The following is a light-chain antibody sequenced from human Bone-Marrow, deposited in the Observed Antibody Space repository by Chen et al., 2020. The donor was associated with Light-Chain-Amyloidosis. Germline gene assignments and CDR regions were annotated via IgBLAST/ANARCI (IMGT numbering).Light chain of an antibody. CDR2: EGS. CDR1: SSDVGSYNL. CDR3: CSYAGTWV. V-gene: IGLV2-23*01. J-gene: IGLJ3*02. Sequence: QSALTQPASVSGSPGQSITISCTGTSSDVGSYNLVSWYQQHPGKAPKLMIYEGSKRPSGVSHRFSGSKSGNTASLTISWLQAEDEADYYCCSYAGTWVFGGWTKLTVL.